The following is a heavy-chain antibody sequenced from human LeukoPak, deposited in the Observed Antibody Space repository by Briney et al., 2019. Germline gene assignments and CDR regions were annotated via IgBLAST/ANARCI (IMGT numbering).Heavy chain of an antibody. CDR3: ARDVFGYSRKWWFDP. Sequence: SETLSLTCTVSGGSISSHYWSWIRQPPGKGLEWIGYIYYSGSTNYNPSLKSRVTISVDTSKNQFSLKLSSVTAADTAVYYCARDVFGYSRKWWFDPWGQGTLVTVSS. D-gene: IGHD6-13*01. CDR2: IYYSGST. V-gene: IGHV4-59*11. J-gene: IGHJ5*02. CDR1: GGSISSHY.